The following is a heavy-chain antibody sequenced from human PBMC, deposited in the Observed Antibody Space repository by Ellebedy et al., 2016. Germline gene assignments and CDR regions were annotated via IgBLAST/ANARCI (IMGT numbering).Heavy chain of an antibody. V-gene: IGHV3-30*03. CDR1: GFTFSSYG. J-gene: IGHJ4*02. Sequence: GGSLRLXCAVSGFTFSSYGMHWVRQAPGKGPEWVAVTSYDGSKNYYADSVKGRFTISRDNAKNTLYLQMNSLRAEDTAVYYCTRGRWELLGGDYWGQGTLVTVSS. CDR3: TRGRWELLGGDY. CDR2: TSYDGSKN. D-gene: IGHD1-26*01.